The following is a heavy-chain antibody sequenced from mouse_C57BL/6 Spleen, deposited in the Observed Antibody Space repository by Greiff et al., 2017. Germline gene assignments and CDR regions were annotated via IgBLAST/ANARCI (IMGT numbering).Heavy chain of an antibody. Sequence: EVMLLESEGGLVQPGSSMKLSCTASGFTFSDYYMAWVRQVPEKGLEWVANINHGGSSTYYRDSLKSRFIISRDNAKNIRYLQMSSLTSEDTATYYCARGRGCVFDYWGQGTTLTVSS. CDR3: ARGRGCVFDY. J-gene: IGHJ2*01. CDR1: GFTFSDYY. V-gene: IGHV5-16*01. CDR2: INHGGSST. D-gene: IGHD3-2*02.